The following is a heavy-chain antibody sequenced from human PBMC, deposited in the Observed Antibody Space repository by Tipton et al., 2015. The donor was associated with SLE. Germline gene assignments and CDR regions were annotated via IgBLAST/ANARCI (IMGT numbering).Heavy chain of an antibody. V-gene: IGHV4-39*07. Sequence: TLSLTCTVSGGSISSSIDSYWAWIRQPPGKRLEWIGSFYRSGVTYVNPSLESRVTISGDTSKNQFSLKLSSVTAADTAVYYCASRSSTRTNYYYMDVWGKGTTVTVSS. CDR1: GGSISSSIDSY. J-gene: IGHJ6*03. CDR2: FYRSGVT. CDR3: ASRSSTRTNYYYMDV. D-gene: IGHD2-2*01.